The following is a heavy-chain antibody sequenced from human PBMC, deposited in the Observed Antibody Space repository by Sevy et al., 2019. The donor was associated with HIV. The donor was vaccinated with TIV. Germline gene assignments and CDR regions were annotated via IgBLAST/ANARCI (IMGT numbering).Heavy chain of an antibody. CDR1: GKTLSKLS. D-gene: IGHD3-22*01. CDR2: FDPEDGET. V-gene: IGHV1-24*01. Sequence: ASVKVSCTVSGKTLSKLSMHWVRQAPGKGLEWMGSFDPEDGETIYAQTFQGRVTMTEDTFTDTAYMELSSLRSEDTAVYYCATTREYYSDNSGYFDYWGQGTLVTVSS. J-gene: IGHJ4*02. CDR3: ATTREYYSDNSGYFDY.